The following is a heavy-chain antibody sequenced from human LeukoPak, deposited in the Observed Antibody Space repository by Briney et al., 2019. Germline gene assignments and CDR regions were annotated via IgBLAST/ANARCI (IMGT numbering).Heavy chain of an antibody. J-gene: IGHJ4*02. Sequence: PGGSLRLSCAASGFTVSSNYMSWVRQSPGKGRGWVSVIYNGGNKYYADSVKGRFTIPRDTSKTTLYLQMNSLRAEDTAVYYCAREGVGDGYHLYYFDYWGQGTLVTVSS. CDR2: IYNGGNK. D-gene: IGHD5-24*01. CDR1: GFTVSSNY. CDR3: AREGVGDGYHLYYFDY. V-gene: IGHV3-66*01.